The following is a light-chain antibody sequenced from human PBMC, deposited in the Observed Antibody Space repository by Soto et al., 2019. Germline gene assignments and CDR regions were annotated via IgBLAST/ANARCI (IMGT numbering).Light chain of an antibody. Sequence: DIQMTQSPSTLSASIGDTVTVACRASQGISNWLAWYQQKPGKAPKLLIFHASSLESGVPSRFSGSGSGTEFTLTISGLQPDDFATYYCQHCNTSWTFGQGTKVDI. CDR2: HAS. J-gene: IGKJ1*01. CDR3: QHCNTSWT. CDR1: QGISNW. V-gene: IGKV1-5*01.